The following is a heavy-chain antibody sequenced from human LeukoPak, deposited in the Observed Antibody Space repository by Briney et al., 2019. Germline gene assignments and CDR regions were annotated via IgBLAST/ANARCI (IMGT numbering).Heavy chain of an antibody. CDR3: VREDTPATANY. Sequence: GGSLRLSCTTSGFILGDYAMSWVRQTPGKGLEWVSAISGGGDITYYADSVRGRFTISRDNSKDTLFLQMHSLRPGDTAVYYCVREDTPATANYWGQGTLVTISS. CDR1: GFILGDYA. J-gene: IGHJ4*02. V-gene: IGHV3-23*01. CDR2: ISGGGDIT. D-gene: IGHD2-21*02.